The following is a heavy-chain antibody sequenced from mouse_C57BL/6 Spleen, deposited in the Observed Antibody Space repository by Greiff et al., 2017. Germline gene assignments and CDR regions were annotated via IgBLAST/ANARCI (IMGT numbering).Heavy chain of an antibody. V-gene: IGHV1-7*01. Sequence: QVHVKQSGAELAKPGASVKLSCKASGYTFTSYWMHWVKQRPGQGLEWIGYINPSSGYTKYNQKFKDKATLTADKSSSTAYMQLSSLTYEDSAVYYCASRGGDGSSIAWFAYWGQGTLVTVSA. CDR1: GYTFTSYW. CDR3: ASRGGDGSSIAWFAY. CDR2: INPSSGYT. D-gene: IGHD1-1*01. J-gene: IGHJ3*01.